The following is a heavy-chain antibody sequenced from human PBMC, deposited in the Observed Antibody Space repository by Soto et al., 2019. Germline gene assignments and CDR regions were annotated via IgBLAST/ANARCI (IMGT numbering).Heavy chain of an antibody. CDR1: GYTFTSYA. D-gene: IGHD1-26*01. J-gene: IGHJ5*02. CDR3: ARGAGIVGATGFDP. V-gene: IGHV1-3*01. Sequence: QVQLVQSWAEVKKPGASVKVSCKASGYTFTSYAMHWVRQAPGQRLEWMGWINAGNGNTKYSQKFQGRVTITRDTSASTAYMELSSLRSEDTAVYYCARGAGIVGATGFDPWGQGTLVTVSS. CDR2: INAGNGNT.